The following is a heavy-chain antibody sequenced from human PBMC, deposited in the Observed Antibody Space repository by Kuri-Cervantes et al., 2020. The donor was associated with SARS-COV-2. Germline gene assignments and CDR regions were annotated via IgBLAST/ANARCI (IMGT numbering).Heavy chain of an antibody. D-gene: IGHD4-17*01. CDR1: GFTFGDYY. CDR3: AREIGTVIFDY. J-gene: IGHJ4*02. Sequence: GGSLRLSCAASGFTFGDYYMTWIRQAPGKGLEWVSYISGSSTTIYNADSVKGRFTISRDNAKNSLYLQMNSLRAEDTAVYYCAREIGTVIFDYWGQGTLVTVSS. V-gene: IGHV3-11*04. CDR2: ISGSSTTI.